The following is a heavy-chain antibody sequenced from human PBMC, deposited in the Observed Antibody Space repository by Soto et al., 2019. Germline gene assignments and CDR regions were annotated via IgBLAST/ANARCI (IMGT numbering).Heavy chain of an antibody. V-gene: IGHV4-39*01. CDR1: GGSISSSSYY. CDR2: IYYSGST. D-gene: IGHD6-19*01. Sequence: QLQLQESGPGLVKPSETLSLTCTVSGGSISSSSYYWGWIRQPPGKGLEWIGSIYYSGSTYYNPSLKSRVTISVDTSKNQFSLKLSSVTAADTAVYYCARHRTGGWHDAFDIWGQGTMVTVSS. J-gene: IGHJ3*02. CDR3: ARHRTGGWHDAFDI.